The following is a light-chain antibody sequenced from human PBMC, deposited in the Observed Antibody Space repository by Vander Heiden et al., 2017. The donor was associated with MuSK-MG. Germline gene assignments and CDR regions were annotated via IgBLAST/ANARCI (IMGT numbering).Light chain of an antibody. CDR1: QSVSGSS. CDR3: QQYGSSSPPWT. CDR2: VAS. V-gene: IGKV3-20*01. J-gene: IGKJ1*01. Sequence: EIVLTQSPGTLSLSPGERAALPCRASQSVSGSSLSCYQQKPAQAPSLLIFVASSRATGIPDMFSGSGSGTDFTLTISRLEPEDFAVYYCQQYGSSSPPWTFGQGTKVEIK.